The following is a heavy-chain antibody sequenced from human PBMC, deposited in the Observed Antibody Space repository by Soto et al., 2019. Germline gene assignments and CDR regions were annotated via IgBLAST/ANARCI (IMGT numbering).Heavy chain of an antibody. J-gene: IGHJ4*02. V-gene: IGHV2-5*02. CDR2: IYWDDDK. CDR3: AHISLVAAGIDY. Sequence: QITLKESGPTLVTPTQTLTLTCTFSGFSLTTSGVGVGWIRQPPGKALEWLALIYWDDDKRYSPSLKSRLTITKDTSKNQVVLTMTNMDPVDTATYYGAHISLVAAGIDYWGQGTLVTVSS. D-gene: IGHD6-13*01. CDR1: GFSLTTSGVG.